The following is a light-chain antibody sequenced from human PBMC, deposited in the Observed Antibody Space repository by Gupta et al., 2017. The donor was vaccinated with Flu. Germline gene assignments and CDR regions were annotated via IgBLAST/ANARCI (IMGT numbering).Light chain of an antibody. V-gene: IGKV2D-29*01. CDR2: EVS. CDR1: QSLLQSDGKTY. CDR3: MQSIQLPPA. Sequence: DSAMSQPPLSQTGTPGQPASISCKSSQSLLQSDGKTYLYWCVQKPGQPPHLLIYEVSDRFSGVPDRFSGSGSGTDFTLKISRVEAEDVGVYYCMQSIQLPPAFGQGTKVEIK. J-gene: IGKJ1*01.